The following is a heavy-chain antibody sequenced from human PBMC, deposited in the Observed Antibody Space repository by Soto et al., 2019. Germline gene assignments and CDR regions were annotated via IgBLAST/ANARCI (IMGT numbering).Heavy chain of an antibody. CDR2: ISSSGSTI. J-gene: IGHJ5*02. D-gene: IGHD2-15*01. Sequence: GGSLRLSCAASGFTFGDYYMSWIRQAPGKGLEWVSYISSSGSTIYYADSVKGRFTISRDNAKNSLYLQMNSLRAEDTAVYYCARSVVVVAATRVYNWFDPWGQGTLVTVSS. CDR3: ARSVVVVAATRVYNWFDP. V-gene: IGHV3-11*01. CDR1: GFTFGDYY.